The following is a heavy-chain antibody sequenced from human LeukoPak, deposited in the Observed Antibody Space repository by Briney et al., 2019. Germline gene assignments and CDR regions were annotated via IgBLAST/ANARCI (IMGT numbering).Heavy chain of an antibody. V-gene: IGHV3-23*01. Sequence: GGSLRLSCAASGFTFSNYAMSWVRQAPGKGLEWVSGISGSGSSTYYADCVKGRFTVSRDNSKNTLYLQMNGLRAGDTAVYFCAKMPVSYSSGWTNFDYWGQGTLVTVSS. D-gene: IGHD6-19*01. CDR3: AKMPVSYSSGWTNFDY. CDR2: ISGSGSST. J-gene: IGHJ4*02. CDR1: GFTFSNYA.